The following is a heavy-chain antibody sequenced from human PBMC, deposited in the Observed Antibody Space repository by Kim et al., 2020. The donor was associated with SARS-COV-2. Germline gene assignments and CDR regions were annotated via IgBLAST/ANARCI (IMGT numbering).Heavy chain of an antibody. J-gene: IGHJ4*02. D-gene: IGHD2-15*01. Sequence: GGSLRLSCAASGFTFSSFGMNWVRQAPGKGLEWVSGISGSGANINYADSVKGRFSISRDNSKNTVWLQMNSLRAEDTAVYYCVTAAVVGVDPKGYSANWGQGTLVTVSS. CDR2: ISGSGANI. V-gene: IGHV3-23*01. CDR1: GFTFSSFG. CDR3: VTAAVVGVDPKGYSAN.